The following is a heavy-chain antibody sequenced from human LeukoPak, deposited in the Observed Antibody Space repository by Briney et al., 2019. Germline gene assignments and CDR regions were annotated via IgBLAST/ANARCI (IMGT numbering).Heavy chain of an antibody. V-gene: IGHV3-48*04. J-gene: IGHJ4*02. Sequence: PGGSLRLSCAASGITFNRDAMSWVRQAPGKGLEWVSYISSSGSTIYYADSVKGRFTISRDNAKNSLYLQMNSLRAEDTAVYYCASYSGYDRSFYYWGQGTLVTVSS. CDR2: ISSSGSTI. CDR1: GITFNRDA. CDR3: ASYSGYDRSFYY. D-gene: IGHD5-12*01.